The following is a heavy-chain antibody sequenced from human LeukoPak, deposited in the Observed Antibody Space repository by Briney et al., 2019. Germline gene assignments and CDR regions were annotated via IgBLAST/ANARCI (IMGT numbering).Heavy chain of an antibody. D-gene: IGHD2-2*01. CDR1: GFTFSSYS. V-gene: IGHV3-21*04. CDR2: ISSSSSYI. CDR3: ARVLSYCSSTNCYSYYYYMDV. Sequence: NPGGSLRLSCAASGFTFSSYSMNWVRQAPGKGLEWVSSISSSSSYIYYADSVKGRFTISRDNAKNSLYLQMNSLRAEDTAVYYCARVLSYCSSTNCYSYYYYMDVWGKGTTVTVSS. J-gene: IGHJ6*03.